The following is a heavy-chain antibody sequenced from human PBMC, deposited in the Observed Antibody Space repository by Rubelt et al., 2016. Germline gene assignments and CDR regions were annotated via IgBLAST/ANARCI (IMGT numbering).Heavy chain of an antibody. Sequence: TFTSYGMSWVRQAPGQGLEWMGWISAYNGNTNYAQKFQGRVTMTRDTSISTAYMELSRLRSDDTAVYYCARDYFHLYSSSPYYGMDVWGQGTTVTVSS. V-gene: IGHV1-18*01. CDR2: ISAYNGNT. CDR3: ARDYFHLYSSSPYYGMDV. D-gene: IGHD6-6*01. CDR1: TFTSYG. J-gene: IGHJ6*02.